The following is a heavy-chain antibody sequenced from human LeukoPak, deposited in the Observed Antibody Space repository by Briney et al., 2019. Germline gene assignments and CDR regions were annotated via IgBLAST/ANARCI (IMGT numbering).Heavy chain of an antibody. Sequence: QSGGSLRLSCAASGFTFSIYGMHWVRQAPGKGLEWVAVIWYDGSNKYYADSVKGRFTISRDNSKNTLYLQMNSLRAADTAVYYCVRGERQWDQFDYWGQGTPVTVSS. CDR2: IWYDGSNK. CDR3: VRGERQWDQFDY. D-gene: IGHD1-26*01. J-gene: IGHJ4*02. V-gene: IGHV3-33*01. CDR1: GFTFSIYG.